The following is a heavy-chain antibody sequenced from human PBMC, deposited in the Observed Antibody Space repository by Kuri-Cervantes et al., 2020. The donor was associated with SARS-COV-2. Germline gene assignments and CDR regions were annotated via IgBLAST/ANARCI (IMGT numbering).Heavy chain of an antibody. Sequence: GESLKISCAASGFTFSSYAMHWVRQAPGKGLEWVAVISYDGSNKYYADSVKGRFTISRDNSKNTLYLQMNSLRAEDTAVYYCATDLRHYDFWSGYYPLGYFQHWGQGTLVTVSS. CDR3: ATDLRHYDFWSGYYPLGYFQH. CDR1: GFTFSSYA. J-gene: IGHJ1*01. CDR2: ISYDGSNK. D-gene: IGHD3-3*01. V-gene: IGHV3-30-3*01.